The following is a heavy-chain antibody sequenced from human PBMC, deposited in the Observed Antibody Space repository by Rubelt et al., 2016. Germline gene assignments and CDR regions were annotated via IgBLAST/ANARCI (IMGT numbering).Heavy chain of an antibody. Sequence: LEWVGRIKSKTDGGTTDYAAPVKGRFTISRDDSKNTLYLQMNSLKTEDTAVYYCARGGMGGSTGYFDYWGQGTLVTVSS. CDR2: IKSKTDGGTT. J-gene: IGHJ4*02. D-gene: IGHD1-26*01. CDR3: ARGGMGGSTGYFDY. V-gene: IGHV3-15*01.